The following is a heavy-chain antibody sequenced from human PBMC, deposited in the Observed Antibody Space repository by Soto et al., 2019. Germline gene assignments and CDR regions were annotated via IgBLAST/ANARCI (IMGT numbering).Heavy chain of an antibody. D-gene: IGHD1-26*01. V-gene: IGHV3-23*01. J-gene: IGHJ4*02. CDR2: ISRSGGTT. CDR1: GFTFDNYA. CDR3: AKGGGSSAFDY. Sequence: EVQLLESGGGLVQPGGSLRLSCAASGFTFDNYAMSWVRQAPGKGLEWVSSISRSGGTTYYADSVKGRFTFSRDNSKNTLYLQMNSLRAEDTAVYYCAKGGGSSAFDYWGQGTLVTVSS.